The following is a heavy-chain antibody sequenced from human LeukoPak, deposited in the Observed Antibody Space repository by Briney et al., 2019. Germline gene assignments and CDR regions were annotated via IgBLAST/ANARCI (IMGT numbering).Heavy chain of an antibody. CDR2: IYYSGST. Sequence: SETLSLTCTVSGGSISIYYWSWIRQPPGKGLEWIGYIYYSGSTNYNPSLKSRVTISVETSKNQFSLKLSSVTAADTAVYYCAREVPAVNDAFDIWGQGTMVTVSS. CDR3: AREVPAVNDAFDI. J-gene: IGHJ3*02. D-gene: IGHD2-2*01. CDR1: GGSISIYY. V-gene: IGHV4-59*01.